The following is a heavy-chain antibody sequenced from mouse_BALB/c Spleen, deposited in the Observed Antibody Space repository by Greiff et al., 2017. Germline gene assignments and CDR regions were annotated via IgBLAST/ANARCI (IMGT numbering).Heavy chain of an antibody. CDR3: DRSGLGRGYYFDY. J-gene: IGHJ2*01. CDR1: GFNIKDTY. V-gene: IGHV14-3*02. Sequence: EVQLQQSGAELVKPGASVKLSCTASGFNIKDTYMHWVKQRPEQGLEWIGRIDPANGNTNYDPKFQGKATITADTSSNTAYLQLSSLTSEDTAVYYVDRSGLGRGYYFDYWGQGTTLTVSS. CDR2: IDPANGNT. D-gene: IGHD4-1*01.